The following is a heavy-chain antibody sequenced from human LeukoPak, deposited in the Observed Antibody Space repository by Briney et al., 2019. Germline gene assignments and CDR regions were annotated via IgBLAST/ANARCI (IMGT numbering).Heavy chain of an antibody. J-gene: IGHJ4*02. CDR3: ARHPSGTWYGAN. Sequence: GEPLKISCKAFGYSFSNYWISWVRQMPGKGLEWMGRIDPSGSHTIYSPSFSGQVNISTDKSINTAYLQWRSLKASDTAIYYCARHPSGTWYGANWGQGTLVTVSS. CDR2: IDPSGSHT. D-gene: IGHD6-13*01. V-gene: IGHV5-10-1*01. CDR1: GYSFSNYW.